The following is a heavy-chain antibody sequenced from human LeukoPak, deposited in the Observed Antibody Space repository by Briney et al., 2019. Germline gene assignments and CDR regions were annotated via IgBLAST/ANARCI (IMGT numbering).Heavy chain of an antibody. J-gene: IGHJ6*02. CDR1: GFTFSSYE. CDR3: ARGSGYCSSTSCLDYYYDMDV. D-gene: IGHD2-2*01. CDR2: ISSSGSTI. Sequence: GGSLRLSCAASGFTFSSYEMNWVRQAPGKGLEWVSYISSSGSTIYYADSVKGRFTISRDNAKNSLYLQMNSLRAEDTAVYYCARGSGYCSSTSCLDYYYDMDVWGQGTTVTVSS. V-gene: IGHV3-48*03.